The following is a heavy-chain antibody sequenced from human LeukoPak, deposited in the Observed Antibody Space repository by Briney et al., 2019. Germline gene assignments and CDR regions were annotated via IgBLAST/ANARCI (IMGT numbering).Heavy chain of an antibody. D-gene: IGHD4-17*01. CDR1: GGSISSGDYY. CDR3: ARDPGDLDYGDYYYYYGMDV. J-gene: IGHJ6*02. V-gene: IGHV4-30-4*01. CDR2: IYHSGST. Sequence: SETLSLTCTVSGGSISSGDYYWSWIRQPPGKGLEWIGYIYHSGSTYYNPSLKSRVTISVDTSKNQFSLKLSSVAAADTAVYYCARDPGDLDYGDYYYYYGMDVWGQGTTVTVSS.